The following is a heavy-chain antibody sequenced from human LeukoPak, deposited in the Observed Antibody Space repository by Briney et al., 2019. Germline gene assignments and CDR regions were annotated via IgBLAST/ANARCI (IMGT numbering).Heavy chain of an antibody. CDR3: ARGKVTMVRGVIIEFDY. V-gene: IGHV4-39*07. Sequence: PSETLSLTCTVSGGSISSSSYYWGWIRQPPGKGLEWIGSIHYSGSTNYNPSLKSRVTISVDTSKNQFSLKLSSVTAADTAVYYCARGKVTMVRGVIIEFDYWGQGTLVTVSS. D-gene: IGHD3-10*01. CDR1: GGSISSSSYY. J-gene: IGHJ4*02. CDR2: IHYSGST.